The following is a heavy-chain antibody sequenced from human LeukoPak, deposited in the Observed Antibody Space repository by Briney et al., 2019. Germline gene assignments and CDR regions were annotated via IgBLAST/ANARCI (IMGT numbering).Heavy chain of an antibody. CDR2: MSYDGTHK. Sequence: GGSLRLSCAASGFTLSNYGLHWVRQAPGKGLEWVAFMSYDGTHKYYSDSVRGRFTISRDNSKNTLLLQMNSLRSEDTAVYFCAKDFGYGDCFDYWGQGTLVTVSS. CDR3: AKDFGYGDCFDY. J-gene: IGHJ4*02. V-gene: IGHV3-30*18. D-gene: IGHD4-17*01. CDR1: GFTLSNYG.